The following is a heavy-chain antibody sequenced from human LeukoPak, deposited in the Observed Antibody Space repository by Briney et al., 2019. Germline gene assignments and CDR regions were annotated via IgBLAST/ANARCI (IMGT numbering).Heavy chain of an antibody. CDR2: IYTSGST. J-gene: IGHJ3*02. CDR1: GGSISSYY. CDR3: AREGPLMLVPAAEMTRDDAFDI. V-gene: IGHV4-4*07. D-gene: IGHD2-2*01. Sequence: SETLSLTCTVSGGSISSYYWSWIRQPAGKGLEWIGRIYTSGSTNYNPSLKSRVTMSVDTSKNQFSLKLSSVTAADTAVYYCAREGPLMLVPAAEMTRDDAFDIWGQGTMVTVSS.